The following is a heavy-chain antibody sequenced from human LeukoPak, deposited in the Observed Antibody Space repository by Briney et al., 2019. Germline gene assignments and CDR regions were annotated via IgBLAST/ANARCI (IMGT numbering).Heavy chain of an antibody. D-gene: IGHD3-3*01. CDR3: AKDRATYYDFWSGLYYYYYYGMDV. CDR2: ISGNGGAT. Sequence: GGSLRLSCAASGFTFSSYAMSWVRQAPGMGLEWVSTISGNGGATYYADSVKGRFTISRDNSKNTLYLQMNSLRAEDTAVYYCAKDRATYYDFWSGLYYYYYYGMDVWGQGTTVTVSS. V-gene: IGHV3-23*01. CDR1: GFTFSSYA. J-gene: IGHJ6*02.